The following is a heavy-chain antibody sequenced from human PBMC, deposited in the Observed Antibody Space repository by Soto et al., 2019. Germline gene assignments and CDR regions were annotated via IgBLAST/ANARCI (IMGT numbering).Heavy chain of an antibody. V-gene: IGHV3-30-3*01. CDR1: GFAFNTYS. Sequence: QVHLVQSGGGVGQPGRSLRLSCAASGFAFNTYSMHWVRQAPGRGLEWVAVISYDGSNKFYADSVKGRFTISRDNSKNTLYLEMNSLRGEDTAVYYCAKVSPMGYFFYLWGQGTLVTVSS. CDR2: ISYDGSNK. CDR3: AKVSPMGYFFYL. J-gene: IGHJ4*02. D-gene: IGHD1-26*01.